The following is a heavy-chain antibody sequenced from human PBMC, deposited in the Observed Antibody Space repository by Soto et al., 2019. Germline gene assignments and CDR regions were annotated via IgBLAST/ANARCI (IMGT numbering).Heavy chain of an antibody. CDR1: GFIFNNYV. D-gene: IGHD2-15*01. J-gene: IGHJ3*02. CDR3: GKGYCGGGRCYGDAFDI. V-gene: IGHV3-23*01. CDR2: VKGNGGST. Sequence: GGSLRLSCAASGFIFNNYVMTWVRQAPGKGLEWVSGVKGNGGSTYYADSVKGRFTISRDDSKNALYLQVNSLRAEDTALYYCGKGYCGGGRCYGDAFDIWGQGTMVTVSS.